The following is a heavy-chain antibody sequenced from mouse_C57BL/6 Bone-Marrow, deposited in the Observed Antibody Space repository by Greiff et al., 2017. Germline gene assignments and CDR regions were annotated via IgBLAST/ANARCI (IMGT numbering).Heavy chain of an antibody. D-gene: IGHD2-4*01. CDR1: GYTFTDYY. V-gene: IGHV1-19*01. CDR2: INPYNGGT. Sequence: VQLKESGPVLVKPGASVKMSCKASGYTFTDYYMNWVKQSHGKSLEWIGVINPYNGGTSYNQKFKGKATLTVDKSSSTAYMELNSLTSEDSAVYYCAREGYDYDEGAWFAYWGQGTLVTVSA. CDR3: AREGYDYDEGAWFAY. J-gene: IGHJ3*01.